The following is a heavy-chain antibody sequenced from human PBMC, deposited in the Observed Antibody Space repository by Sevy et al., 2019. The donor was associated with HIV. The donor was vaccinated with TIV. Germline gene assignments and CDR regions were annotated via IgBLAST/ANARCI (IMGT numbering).Heavy chain of an antibody. CDR2: INPNSGGT. CDR1: GYTFTGYY. CDR3: ARAIVVVVAATLLDFDY. V-gene: IGHV1-2*02. D-gene: IGHD2-15*01. Sequence: ASVKVSCKASGYTFTGYYMHWVRQAPGQGLEWMGWINPNSGGTNYAQKFQGRVTMTRDTSISTAYMELSRLRSDDTAVYYGARAIVVVVAATLLDFDYWGQGTLVTVSS. J-gene: IGHJ4*02.